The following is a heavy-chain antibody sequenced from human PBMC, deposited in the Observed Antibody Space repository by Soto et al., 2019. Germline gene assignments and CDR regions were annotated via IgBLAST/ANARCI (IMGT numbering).Heavy chain of an antibody. D-gene: IGHD2-15*01. CDR3: AKPLDAELVVVAATLDY. CDR1: GFTFSSYA. J-gene: IGHJ4*02. CDR2: ISGNGGST. V-gene: IGHV3-23*01. Sequence: EVQLLESGGGLVQPGGSLRLSCAASGFTFSSYAMSWVRQAPGKGLEWVSAISGNGGSTYYADSVKGRFTISRDNSKNTLYLQMNSLRAEDTAVYYCAKPLDAELVVVAATLDYWGQGTLVTVSS.